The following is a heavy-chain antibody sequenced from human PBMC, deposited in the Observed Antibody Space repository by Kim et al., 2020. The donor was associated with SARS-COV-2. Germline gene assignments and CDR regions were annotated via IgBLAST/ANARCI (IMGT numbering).Heavy chain of an antibody. D-gene: IGHD2-21*02. CDR1: GFTFSSSG. V-gene: IGHV3-30*03. CDR2: ISNDGNNK. Sequence: GGSLRLSCAASGFTFSSSGMHWVRQAPGKGLEWVAVISNDGNNKDYADSVKGRFTISRDNSKNMLYLQMNSLRAEDTAVYYCATSLYCGGDCYNWFDPWGQGTLVTVSS. J-gene: IGHJ5*02. CDR3: ATSLYCGGDCYNWFDP.